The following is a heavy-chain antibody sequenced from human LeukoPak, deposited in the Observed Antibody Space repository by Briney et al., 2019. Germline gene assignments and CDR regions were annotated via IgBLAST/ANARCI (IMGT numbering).Heavy chain of an antibody. CDR2: IYYSGST. CDR3: ARVNTLIRGIGWFDP. Sequence: SETLSLTCTVSGGSISSSSYYWGWIRQPPGKGLEWTGSIYYSGSTYYNPSLKSRVTISVDTSKNQFSLKLSSVTAADTAVYYCARVNTLIRGIGWFDPWGQGILVTVSS. D-gene: IGHD3-10*01. J-gene: IGHJ5*02. CDR1: GGSISSSSYY. V-gene: IGHV4-39*07.